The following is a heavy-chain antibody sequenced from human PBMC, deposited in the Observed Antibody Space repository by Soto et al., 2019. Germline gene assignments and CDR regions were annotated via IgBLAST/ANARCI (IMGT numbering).Heavy chain of an antibody. CDR2: INPMGGST. CDR3: ARDLAAGDL. V-gene: IGHV1-46*01. CDR1: GYTFISYY. D-gene: IGHD6-13*01. J-gene: IGHJ5*02. Sequence: GASVKASCKASGYTFISYYIHWVRQAPGQGLEWMAIINPMGGSTNYAQEFQGRVTLTSDTSTSTVYMELSSLRFEDTALFYCARDLAAGDLWGQGTLVTVSS.